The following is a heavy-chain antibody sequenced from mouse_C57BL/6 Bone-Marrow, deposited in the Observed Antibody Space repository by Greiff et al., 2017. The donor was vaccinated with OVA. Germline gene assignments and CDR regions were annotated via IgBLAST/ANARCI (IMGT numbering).Heavy chain of an antibody. J-gene: IGHJ4*01. CDR3: ARPNYYGSSVYAMDY. V-gene: IGHV1-82*01. D-gene: IGHD1-1*01. Sequence: QVQLQQSGPELVKPGASVKISCKASGYAFSSSWMNWVKQRPGKGLEWIGRIYPGDGDTNYNGKFKGKATLTADKSSSTAYMQLSSLTSEDSAVYFYARPNYYGSSVYAMDYWGQGTSVTVSS. CDR1: GYAFSSSW. CDR2: IYPGDGDT.